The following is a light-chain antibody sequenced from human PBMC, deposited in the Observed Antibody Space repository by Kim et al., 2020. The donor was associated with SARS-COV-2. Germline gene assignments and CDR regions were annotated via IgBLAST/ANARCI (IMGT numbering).Light chain of an antibody. J-gene: IGLJ1*01. Sequence: RVTVSWTGSSSNIGAGYDVNWYQQLPGTAPKLLIYGNSNRPSGVPDRFSGSKSGTSASLAITGLQAEDEADYYCQSYDSSLSGYVFGTGTKVTVL. CDR1: SSNIGAGYD. V-gene: IGLV1-40*01. CDR2: GNS. CDR3: QSYDSSLSGYV.